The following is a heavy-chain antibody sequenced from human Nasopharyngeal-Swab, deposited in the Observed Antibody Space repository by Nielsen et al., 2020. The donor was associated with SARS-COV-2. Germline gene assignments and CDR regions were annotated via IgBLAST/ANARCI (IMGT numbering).Heavy chain of an antibody. Sequence: GESLKISCAASGFTFGSYWMSWVRQAPGKGLEWVANIKQDGSEKYYVDSVKGRFTISRDNAKNSLYLQMNSLRAEDTAVYYCARDPPTYYYDSSGYYSEFYFDYWGQGTLVTVSS. J-gene: IGHJ4*02. CDR3: ARDPPTYYYDSSGYYSEFYFDY. CDR2: IKQDGSEK. V-gene: IGHV3-7*03. CDR1: GFTFGSYW. D-gene: IGHD3-22*01.